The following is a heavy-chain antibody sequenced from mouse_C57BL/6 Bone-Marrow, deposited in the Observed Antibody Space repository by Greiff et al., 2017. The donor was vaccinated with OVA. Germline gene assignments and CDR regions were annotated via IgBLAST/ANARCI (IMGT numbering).Heavy chain of an antibody. CDR3: SMGGPAWFAY. CDR2: IHPSDSDN. CDR1: GYTFTSYW. V-gene: IGHV1-74*01. Sequence: QVQLQQPGAELVKPGASVTVSCKASGYTFTSYWMHWVKQRPGQGLEWIGRIHPSDSDNNYNQQFKGKATLTVDKYSITAYMQLSSLTSEDSAVYYCSMGGPAWFAYWGQGTLVTVSA. J-gene: IGHJ3*01.